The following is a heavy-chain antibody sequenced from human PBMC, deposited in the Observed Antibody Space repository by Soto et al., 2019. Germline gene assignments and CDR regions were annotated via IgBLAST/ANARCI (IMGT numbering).Heavy chain of an antibody. CDR2: VYAGGST. CDR3: ARGRQPDCYSYYGMDV. V-gene: IGHV3-53*02. D-gene: IGHD5-18*01. Sequence: EVQLVETGGGLIQPGGSLRLSCGASGFTVSTNYMSWVRQAPGKGLEWVSVVYAGGSTYYADSVKGRFTISSDNSKNTVYLQMNSLRAEATGVYYGARGRQPDCYSYYGMDVWGHGTTVTVSS. CDR1: GFTVSTNY. J-gene: IGHJ6*02.